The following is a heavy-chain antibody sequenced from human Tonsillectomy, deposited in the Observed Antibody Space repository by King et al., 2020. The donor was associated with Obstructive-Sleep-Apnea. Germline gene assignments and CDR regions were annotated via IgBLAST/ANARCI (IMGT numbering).Heavy chain of an antibody. CDR3: ARGKIYYDSSGYYTRPYGMDV. CDR2: INHSGST. J-gene: IGHJ6*02. D-gene: IGHD3-22*01. Sequence: VQLQQWGAGLLKPSETLSLTCAVYGESFSGYYWSWIRQPPGKGLEWIGEINHSGSTNYNPSLKSRVTISVDTSKNQFSLKLSAVTAADTAVYYCARGKIYYDSSGYYTRPYGMDVWGQGTTVTVSS. CDR1: GESFSGYY. V-gene: IGHV4-34*01.